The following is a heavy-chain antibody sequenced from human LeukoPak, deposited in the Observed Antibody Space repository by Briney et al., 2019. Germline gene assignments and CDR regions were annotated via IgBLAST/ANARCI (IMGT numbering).Heavy chain of an antibody. CDR1: GVSITSGSYY. Sequence: PSETLSLTCSVSGVSITSGSYYWGWIRQSAGKGPEWIGRVHSSGDIYHNAAFRSRAAVSGDASKNQFSLQLNSVTAADTAVYYRARGASPKDAVFFDYWGQGALITVSS. CDR3: ARGASPKDAVFFDY. CDR2: VHSSGDI. V-gene: IGHV4-61*02. D-gene: IGHD3-16*01. J-gene: IGHJ4*02.